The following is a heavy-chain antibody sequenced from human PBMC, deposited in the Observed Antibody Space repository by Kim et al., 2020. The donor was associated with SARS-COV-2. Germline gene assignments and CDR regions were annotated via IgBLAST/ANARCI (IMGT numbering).Heavy chain of an antibody. V-gene: IGHV3-15*01. CDR3: TGRRELLYSGDAFDI. D-gene: IGHD1-26*01. Sequence: ARVKGRFTISRDDSKNTLYLQMNSLKTEDTAVYYCTGRRELLYSGDAFDIWGQGTMVTVSS. J-gene: IGHJ3*02.